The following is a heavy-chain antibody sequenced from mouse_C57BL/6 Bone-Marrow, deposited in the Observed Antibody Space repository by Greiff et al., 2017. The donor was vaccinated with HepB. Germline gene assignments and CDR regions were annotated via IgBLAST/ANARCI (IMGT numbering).Heavy chain of an antibody. CDR3: ARTDGSSFAWFAY. Sequence: QVQLKQPGAELVMPGASVKLSCKASGYTFTSYWMHWVKQRPGQGLEWIGEIDPSDSYTNYNQKFKGKSTLTVDKSSSTAYMQLSSLTSEDSAVYYCARTDGSSFAWFAYWGQGTLVTVSA. CDR2: IDPSDSYT. J-gene: IGHJ3*01. V-gene: IGHV1-69*01. D-gene: IGHD1-1*01. CDR1: GYTFTSYW.